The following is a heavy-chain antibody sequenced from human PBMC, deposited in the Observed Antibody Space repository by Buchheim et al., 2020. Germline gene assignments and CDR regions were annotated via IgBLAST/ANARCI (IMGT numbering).Heavy chain of an antibody. V-gene: IGHV3-48*03. D-gene: IGHD1-26*01. CDR1: GFTFNNYE. J-gene: IGHJ3*02. CDR2: VGNSGTSK. Sequence: EVQLVESGGGLAQPGGSLRLSCAASGFTFNNYEMHWVRQAPGKGLEWVSYVGNSGTSKYYSDSVKGRFTISRDNAKDTLDLQLHSLRAEDTAVYYCSNDPPYSGFAFAMWGQGT. CDR3: SNDPPYSGFAFAM.